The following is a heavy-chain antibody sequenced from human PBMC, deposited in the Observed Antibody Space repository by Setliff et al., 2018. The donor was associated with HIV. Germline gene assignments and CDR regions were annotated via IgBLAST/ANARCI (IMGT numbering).Heavy chain of an antibody. CDR3: ARVPTSSWYVTTQRTKEYFQQ. V-gene: IGHV4-39*07. CDR2: IYYSGNT. Sequence: PSETLSLTCTVSGVSTSSSSYYWGWIRQPPGKGLEWIGSIYYSGNTYYNPSLKSRVTISVDTSRNQFSLRLSSVTAADTAIYYCARVPTSSWYVTTQRTKEYFQQWGQGTLVTVSS. CDR1: GVSTSSSSYY. J-gene: IGHJ1*01. D-gene: IGHD6-13*01.